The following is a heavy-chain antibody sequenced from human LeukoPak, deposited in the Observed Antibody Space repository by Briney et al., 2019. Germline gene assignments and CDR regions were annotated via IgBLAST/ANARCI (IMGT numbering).Heavy chain of an antibody. CDR1: GLTFSRSW. CDR3: ARAEIYYYGSGSPDY. V-gene: IGHV3-74*01. J-gene: IGHJ4*02. D-gene: IGHD3-10*01. CDR2: INSDGSST. Sequence: GGSLRLSCADSGLTFSRSWMHWVRQAPGKGLVWVSRINSDGSSTNYADSVKGRFTISRDNAKNTLYLQMNSLRAEDTAVYYCARAEIYYYGSGSPDYWGQGTLVTVSS.